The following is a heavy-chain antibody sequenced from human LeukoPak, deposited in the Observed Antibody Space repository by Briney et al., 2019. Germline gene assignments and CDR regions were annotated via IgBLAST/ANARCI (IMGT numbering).Heavy chain of an antibody. CDR1: GYTFTSYD. J-gene: IGHJ4*02. CDR3: ARYRGSYYYFDY. CDR2: MNPNSGNT. Sequence: ASVKVSCKASGYTFTSYDINWVRQATGQGLEWMGWMNPNSGNTGYAHKFQGRVTITRNTSISTAYMELSRLRSENTAVYYCARYRGSYYYFDYWGQGTLVTVSS. D-gene: IGHD1-26*01. V-gene: IGHV1-8*03.